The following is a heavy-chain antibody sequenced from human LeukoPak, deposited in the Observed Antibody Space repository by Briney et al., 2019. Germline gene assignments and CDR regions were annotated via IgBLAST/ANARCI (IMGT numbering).Heavy chain of an antibody. J-gene: IGHJ6*03. CDR2: ISSSSSTI. CDR3: AKESHYYYYMDV. CDR1: GFTFSSYS. Sequence: GGSLRLSCAASGFTFSSYSMNWVRQAPGKGLEWVSYISSSSSTIYYADSVKGRFTISRDNAKNSLYLQMNSLRAEDTAVYYCAKESHYYYYMDVWGKGTTVTISS. V-gene: IGHV3-48*01.